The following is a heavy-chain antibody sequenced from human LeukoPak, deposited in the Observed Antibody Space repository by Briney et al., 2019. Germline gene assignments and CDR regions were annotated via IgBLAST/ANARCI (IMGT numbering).Heavy chain of an antibody. CDR1: GFTISTHE. Sequence: PGGSLRLSCAASGFTISTHEMNWVRQAQGNGLEWLSYISDSGNTIYYAGSVKGRFTISRDTAKNSLYLQMNSLRAEDTAIYYCARGSGTDYWGQGTLVTVSS. V-gene: IGHV3-48*03. D-gene: IGHD1-14*01. CDR3: ARGSGTDY. CDR2: ISDSGNTI. J-gene: IGHJ4*02.